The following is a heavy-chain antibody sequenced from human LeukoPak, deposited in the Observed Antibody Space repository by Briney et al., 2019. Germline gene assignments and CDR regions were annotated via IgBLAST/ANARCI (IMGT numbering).Heavy chain of an antibody. J-gene: IGHJ4*02. Sequence: PGGSLRLSCAASGFTFSVHHMDWVRQASGKGLEWVAYISPGGDAVYFADSVRGRITIPRDNAKNSLFLQMSSLTAEDTAVYYCSGGRDITVAGPGGYFDYWGQGSLVTVSS. CDR3: SGGRDITVAGPGGYFDY. V-gene: IGHV3-11*01. CDR1: GFTFSVHH. D-gene: IGHD6-19*01. CDR2: ISPGGDAV.